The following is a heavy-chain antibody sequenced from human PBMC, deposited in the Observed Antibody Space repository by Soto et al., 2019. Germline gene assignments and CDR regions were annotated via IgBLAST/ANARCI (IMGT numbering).Heavy chain of an antibody. CDR3: ARSSPATTTFDWFDS. V-gene: IGHV4-4*07. Sequence: SETLSLTCTVYGDSISSYYWSWIRQSAGKRLEWIGRIYVTGRTDYNPSLKRRVTMSEDTSKNLISLNLRSLTAADTAIYYCARSSPATTTFDWFDSWGQGTPVTVSS. J-gene: IGHJ5*01. D-gene: IGHD1-7*01. CDR2: IYVTGRT. CDR1: GDSISSYY.